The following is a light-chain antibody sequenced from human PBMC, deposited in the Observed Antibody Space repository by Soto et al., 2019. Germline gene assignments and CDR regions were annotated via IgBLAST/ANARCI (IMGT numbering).Light chain of an antibody. J-gene: IGKJ1*01. CDR1: QSISSR. Sequence: IQMTQSPPTLSASVGERVTITCRASQSISSRLAWYQQKPGKAPKLLIYDASSLESGVPSRFSGSGSGTEFTLTIXSLQPDHFATYYCQQYYSYRKFGQGTKV. V-gene: IGKV1-5*01. CDR3: QQYYSYRK. CDR2: DAS.